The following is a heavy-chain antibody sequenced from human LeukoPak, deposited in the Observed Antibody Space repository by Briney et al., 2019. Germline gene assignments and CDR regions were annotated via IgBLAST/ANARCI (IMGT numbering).Heavy chain of an antibody. D-gene: IGHD2-2*02. CDR1: GGSISSGGYS. CDR2: IYTSGST. CDR3: ARDVGYCSSTSCYISWFDP. Sequence: TLSLTCAVSGGSISSGGYSWSWIRQPAGKGLEWIERIYTSGSTNYNPSLKSRVTMSVDTSKNQFSLKLSSVTAADTAVYYCARDVGYCSSTSCYISWFDPWGQGTLVTVSS. V-gene: IGHV4-61*02. J-gene: IGHJ5*02.